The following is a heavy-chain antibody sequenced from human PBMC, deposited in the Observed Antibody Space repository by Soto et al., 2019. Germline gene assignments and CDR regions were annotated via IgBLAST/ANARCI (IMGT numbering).Heavy chain of an antibody. D-gene: IGHD6-6*01. CDR3: AKGLGYSSSSIVRYYFDY. J-gene: IGHJ4*02. CDR1: GFTFSSYA. CDR2: ISGSGDST. Sequence: GGSLRLSCAASGFTFSSYAMSWVRQAPGKGLEWVSAISGSGDSTYYADSVKGRFTISRDNSKNTLYLQMNSLRAEDTVVYYCAKGLGYSSSSIVRYYFDYWGQGTLVTVSS. V-gene: IGHV3-23*01.